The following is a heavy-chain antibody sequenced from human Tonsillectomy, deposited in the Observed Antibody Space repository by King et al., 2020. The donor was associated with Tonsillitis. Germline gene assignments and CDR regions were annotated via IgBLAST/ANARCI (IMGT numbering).Heavy chain of an antibody. Sequence: QLQESGPGLVKPSQTLSLTCTVSGGSISSSGYYSSFIRQYPGKCLEWIAYIYYGGTTYSNPTLKSPVTISVDTSKNEFSLNLSSVTAADTAVYYCARGFIVGANTDAFDIWGQGTLVTVSS. CDR1: GGSISSSGYY. D-gene: IGHD1-26*01. CDR3: ARGFIVGANTDAFDI. V-gene: IGHV4-31*01. J-gene: IGHJ3*02. CDR2: IYYGGTT.